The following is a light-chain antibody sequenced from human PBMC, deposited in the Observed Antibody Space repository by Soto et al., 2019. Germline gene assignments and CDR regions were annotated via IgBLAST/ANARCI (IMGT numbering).Light chain of an antibody. J-gene: IGLJ1*01. Sequence: QSALTQPASVSVSPGQSITISCTGTSSDIGGYNFVSWYQQHPGKAAKLMIYDVANRPSGVSNRFSGSKSGNTASLTISGLQAEDEADYYCCSYTSINNTLLFGTGTKVTV. CDR2: DVA. V-gene: IGLV2-14*01. CDR3: CSYTSINNTLL. CDR1: SSDIGGYNF.